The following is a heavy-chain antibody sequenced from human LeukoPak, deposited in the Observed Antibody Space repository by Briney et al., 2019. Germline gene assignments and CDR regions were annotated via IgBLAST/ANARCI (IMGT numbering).Heavy chain of an antibody. CDR2: IIPIFGTA. D-gene: IGHD6-19*01. V-gene: IGHV1-69*13. CDR1: GGTFSSYA. CDR3: ARGGSGWYWGLDI. J-gene: IGHJ3*02. Sequence: ASVKVSCKASGGTFSSYAISWVRQAPGQGLEWMGEIIPIFGTANYAQKFQGRVTITADESTSTAYMELSSLRSEDTAVYYCARGGSGWYWGLDIWGQGTMVTVSS.